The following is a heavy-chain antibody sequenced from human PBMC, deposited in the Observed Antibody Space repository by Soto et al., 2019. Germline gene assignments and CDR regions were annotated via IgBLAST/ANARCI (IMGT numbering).Heavy chain of an antibody. D-gene: IGHD2-21*02. J-gene: IGHJ6*02. V-gene: IGHV4-59*01. Sequence: SETLSLTCTVSGGSISSYYWSWIRQPPGNGLEWIGYIYYSGSTNYNPSLNSRVTISVDTSKNQFSLKLSSVTAADTAVYYCARIYCGGDCYPSNLTPRYYCYYGMDVWGQGTTVTVSS. CDR3: ARIYCGGDCYPSNLTPRYYCYYGMDV. CDR2: IYYSGST. CDR1: GGSISSYY.